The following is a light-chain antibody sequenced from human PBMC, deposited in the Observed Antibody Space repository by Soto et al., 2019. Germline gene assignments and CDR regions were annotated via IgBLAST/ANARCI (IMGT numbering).Light chain of an antibody. CDR3: QQYNNWPLT. V-gene: IGKV3D-15*01. J-gene: IGKJ4*01. CDR2: DAS. CDR1: QSVEND. Sequence: ELVMTQYPATLSVSPGDRSTLSCRASQSVENDLEWYQQKTGKPPRLLIYDASTRATGIPARFSGSQSGTEFTLTISSLLSEDFEVYSCQQYNNWPLTFGGGTKVDIK.